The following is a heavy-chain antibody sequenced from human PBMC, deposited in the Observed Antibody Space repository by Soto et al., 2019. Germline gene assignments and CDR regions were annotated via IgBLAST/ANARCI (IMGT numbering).Heavy chain of an antibody. V-gene: IGHV1-2*02. CDR1: GYTFTGYY. D-gene: IGHD1-26*01. J-gene: IGHJ5*02. CDR2: INPNSGGP. Sequence: QVQLVQSGAEVKKPGASVKVSCKASGYTFTGYYMHWVRQAPGQGLEWMGWINPNSGGPNYAQKFQGRVTMTRDTSISTAYMELSMQRSDGTAVYYCARAGRGAWGQGTLVTVSS. CDR3: ARAGRGA.